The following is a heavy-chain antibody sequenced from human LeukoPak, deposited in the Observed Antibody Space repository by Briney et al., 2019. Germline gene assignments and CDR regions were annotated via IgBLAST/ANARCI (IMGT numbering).Heavy chain of an antibody. V-gene: IGHV4-38-2*02. CDR3: ARPYLGGYSYGSYGY. J-gene: IGHJ4*02. CDR1: GYSISSGYY. Sequence: PSETLSLTCTVSGYSISSGYYWGWIRQPPGKGLEWIGSIYYSGSTYYNPSLKSRVTISVDTSKNQFSLKLSSVTAADTAVYYCARPYLGGYSYGSYGYWGQGTLVTVSS. CDR2: IYYSGST. D-gene: IGHD5-18*01.